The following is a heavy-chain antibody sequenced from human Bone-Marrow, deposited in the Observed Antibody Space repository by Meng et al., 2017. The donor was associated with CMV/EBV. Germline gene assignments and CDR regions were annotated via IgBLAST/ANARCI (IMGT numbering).Heavy chain of an antibody. CDR1: GYPSTTYY. V-gene: IGHV1-2*02. J-gene: IGHJ4*02. Sequence: ASVKVSCKASGYPSTTYYIHWVRQAPGQGLEWMGWINPNSGGTNYAQKFQGRVTMTRDTSISTAYMELSRLRSDDTAVYYCAREVLIQLSWLGYWGQGTLVTVSS. CDR2: INPNSGGT. D-gene: IGHD1-1*01. CDR3: AREVLIQLSWLGY.